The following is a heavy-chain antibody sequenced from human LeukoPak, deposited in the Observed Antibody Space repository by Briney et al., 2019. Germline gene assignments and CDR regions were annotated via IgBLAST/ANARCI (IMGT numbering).Heavy chain of an antibody. CDR1: GDTFSSYA. J-gene: IGHJ4*02. V-gene: IGHV1-69*04. CDR2: IIPILGIA. CDR3: ARDPDGDY. D-gene: IGHD5-24*01. Sequence: SVKVSCKASGDTFSSYAISWVRQAPGQGLEWMGRIIPILGIANYAQKFQGRVTITADKSTSTAYMELSSLRSEDTAVYYCARDPDGDYWGQGTLVTVSS.